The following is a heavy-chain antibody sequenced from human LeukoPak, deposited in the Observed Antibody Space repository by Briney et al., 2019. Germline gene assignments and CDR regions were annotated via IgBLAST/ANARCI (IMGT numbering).Heavy chain of an antibody. Sequence: GGSLRLSCAASGFTFSSYGMNWVRQAPGKGLEWVSSIGSSSDYIYYADSVKDRFTISRDNAKNSLYLQMNILRAEDTAIYYCARTYGGDGGQRFDYWGQGTLVTVSS. CDR2: IGSSSDYI. J-gene: IGHJ4*02. D-gene: IGHD2-21*02. CDR3: ARTYGGDGGQRFDY. V-gene: IGHV3-21*01. CDR1: GFTFSSYG.